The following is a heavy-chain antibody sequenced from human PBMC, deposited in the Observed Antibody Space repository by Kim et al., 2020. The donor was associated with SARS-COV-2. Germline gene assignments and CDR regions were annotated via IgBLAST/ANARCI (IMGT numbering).Heavy chain of an antibody. CDR2: IFYSGST. D-gene: IGHD4-17*01. CDR3: ARDAGAYNYGLDF. V-gene: IGHV4-31*03. CDR1: GASISSGAYY. Sequence: SETLSLTCTVSGASISSGAYYWSWVRQHPGMGLEWIGYIFYSGSTYYNASLKSRVTISVDTSKNQFSLKLSSVTAADTAVYYCARDAGAYNYGLDFWG. J-gene: IGHJ6*02.